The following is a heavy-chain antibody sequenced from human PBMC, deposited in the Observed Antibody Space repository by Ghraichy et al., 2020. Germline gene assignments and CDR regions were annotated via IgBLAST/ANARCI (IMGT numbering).Heavy chain of an antibody. CDR3: ARAGLGMGGYDNYLDY. V-gene: IGHV4-31*03. Sequence: SETLSLTCTVSGGSISSGGYYWNWIRQHPGKGLEWIGFIYNSGSTYYNPSLKSRVTISVDTSKNQFSLKVSSVTAADTAMYYCARAGLGMGGYDNYLDYWGQGTLVTVSS. J-gene: IGHJ4*02. CDR1: GGSISSGGYY. CDR2: IYNSGST. D-gene: IGHD5-12*01.